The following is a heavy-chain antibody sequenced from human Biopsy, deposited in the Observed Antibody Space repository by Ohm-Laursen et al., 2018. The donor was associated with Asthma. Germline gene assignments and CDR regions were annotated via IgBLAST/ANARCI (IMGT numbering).Heavy chain of an antibody. V-gene: IGHV1-3*01. D-gene: IGHD3-9*01. CDR2: INAGNGNT. J-gene: IGHJ3*02. Sequence: ASVKVPCKASGYTFISYAIHWVRQAPGQRLEWMGWINAGNGNTKYSQKFQGRVTITRDTSASTAYMELSSLRSEDTAVYYCARTYYDFLTGQVNDAFAIRSQGTMVTVSS. CDR1: GYTFISYA. CDR3: ARTYYDFLTGQVNDAFAI.